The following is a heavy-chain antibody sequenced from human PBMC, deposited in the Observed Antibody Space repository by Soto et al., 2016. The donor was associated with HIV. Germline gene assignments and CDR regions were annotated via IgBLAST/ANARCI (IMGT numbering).Heavy chain of an antibody. CDR2: FAPEDDEI. D-gene: IGHD3-10*01. J-gene: IGHJ5*02. CDR1: GYTLTELS. V-gene: IGHV1-24*01. CDR3: AAGGPNWFDP. Sequence: QVHLVQSGAEVKKPGASVKVSCKVSGYTLTELSMHWVRQAPGKGLGWMGGFAPEDDEIIYAQNFQGRVTMTEDTSTDTAYMELSSLTSEDTAIYYCAAGGPNWFDPWGQGTLVIVSS.